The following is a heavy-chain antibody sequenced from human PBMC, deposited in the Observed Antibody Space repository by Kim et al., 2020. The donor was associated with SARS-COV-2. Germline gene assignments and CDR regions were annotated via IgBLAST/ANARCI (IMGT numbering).Heavy chain of an antibody. CDR3: AREGMVRGTLTYYYYYGMDV. V-gene: IGHV3-7*01. J-gene: IGHJ6*02. CDR2: IKQDGSEK. Sequence: GGSLRLSCAASGFTFSSYWMSWVRQAPGKGLEWVANIKQDGSEKYYVDSVKGRFTISRDNAKNSLYLQMNSLRAEDTAVYYCAREGMVRGTLTYYYYYGMDVWGQGTTVTVSS. CDR1: GFTFSSYW. D-gene: IGHD3-10*01.